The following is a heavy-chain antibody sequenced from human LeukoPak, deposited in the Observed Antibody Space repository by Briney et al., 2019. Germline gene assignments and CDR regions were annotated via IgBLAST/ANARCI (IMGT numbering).Heavy chain of an antibody. Sequence: ASVKVSYRASGDTFSSYAMSWVRQAPGQGLEWMGRIIPIFGIANYAQKFQGRVTITTDKSTSTAYMELSSLRSADTAVYYCVSSTSSGYYYYYYGMDVWGQGTTVTVSS. J-gene: IGHJ6*02. CDR2: IIPIFGIA. V-gene: IGHV1-69*04. CDR1: GDTFSSYA. D-gene: IGHD2-2*01. CDR3: VSSTSSGYYYYYYGMDV.